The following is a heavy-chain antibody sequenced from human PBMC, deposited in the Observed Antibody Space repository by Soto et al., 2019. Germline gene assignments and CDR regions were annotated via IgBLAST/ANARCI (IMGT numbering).Heavy chain of an antibody. CDR2: IWYDGSNK. CDR3: ARDPKYSSSSFYYYYYYMDV. CDR1: GFTFSSYG. Sequence: PGGSLRLSCAASGFTFSSYGMHWVRQAPGKGLEWVAVIWYDGSNKYYADSVKGRFTISRDNSKNTLYLQMNSLRAEDTAVYYCARDPKYSSSSFYYYYYYMDVWGKGTTVTVSS. D-gene: IGHD6-6*01. V-gene: IGHV3-33*01. J-gene: IGHJ6*03.